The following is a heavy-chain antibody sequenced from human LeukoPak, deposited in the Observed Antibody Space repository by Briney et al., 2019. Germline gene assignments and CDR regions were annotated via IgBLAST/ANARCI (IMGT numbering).Heavy chain of an antibody. D-gene: IGHD3-16*02. V-gene: IGHV3-21*01. CDR1: GFTVSSNY. Sequence: SGGSLRLSCAASGFTVSSNYMSWVRQAPGKGLEWVSSISSSSSYIYHADSVKGRFTISRDNAKNSLYLQMNSLRAEDTAVYYCARDGLGAITFGGVIGYYFDYWGQGALVTVSS. CDR3: ARDGLGAITFGGVIGYYFDY. J-gene: IGHJ4*02. CDR2: ISSSSSYI.